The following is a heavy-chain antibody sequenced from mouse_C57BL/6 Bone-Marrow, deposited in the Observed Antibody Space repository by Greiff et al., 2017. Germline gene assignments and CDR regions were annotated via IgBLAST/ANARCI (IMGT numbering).Heavy chain of an antibody. Sequence: QVQLQHPGAELVKPGASVKLSCKASGYTFTSYWMHWVKQRPGQGLEWIGMIHPNSGSTNYNEKFKSKATLTVDKSSSTAYMQLSSLTSEDSAVYYCARGLRGMRYFDVWGTGTTVTVSS. CDR3: ARGLRGMRYFDV. CDR1: GYTFTSYW. CDR2: IHPNSGST. J-gene: IGHJ1*03. D-gene: IGHD1-1*01. V-gene: IGHV1-64*01.